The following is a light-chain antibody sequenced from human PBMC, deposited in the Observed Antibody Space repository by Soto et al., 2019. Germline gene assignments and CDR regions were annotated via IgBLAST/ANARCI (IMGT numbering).Light chain of an antibody. CDR3: QQRRNWPRT. CDR2: DAS. J-gene: IGKJ2*01. CDR1: QSVSSY. Sequence: EIVLTQSPATLSLSPGERATLSCRASQSVSSYLAWYQQKPGQAPRLLIYDASNRATGIPARFSGSGSGTDFTLTISSLEPEDFAGYYCQQRRNWPRTFGQGTKLEIK. V-gene: IGKV3-11*01.